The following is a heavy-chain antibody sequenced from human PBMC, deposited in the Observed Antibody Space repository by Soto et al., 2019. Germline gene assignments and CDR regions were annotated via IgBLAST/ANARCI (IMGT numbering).Heavy chain of an antibody. CDR2: IIPIFGTA. D-gene: IGHD5-18*01. CDR3: AGSGYSYGPGDNWFDP. J-gene: IGHJ5*02. V-gene: IGHV1-69*13. Sequence: SVKVSCKASGGTFSSYAISWVRQAPGQGLEWMGGIIPIFGTANYAQKFQGRVTITADESTSTAYMELSSLRSEDTAVYYCAGSGYSYGPGDNWFDPWGQGTLVTVSS. CDR1: GGTFSSYA.